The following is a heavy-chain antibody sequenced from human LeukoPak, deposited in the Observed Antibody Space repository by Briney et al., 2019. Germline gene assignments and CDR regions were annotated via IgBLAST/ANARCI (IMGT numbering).Heavy chain of an antibody. J-gene: IGHJ5*02. CDR2: IYYSGSA. CDR1: GGSISNHY. CDR3: ARRGSQGIPATMGWFDP. V-gene: IGHV4-59*08. D-gene: IGHD2-2*01. Sequence: EPSETLSLTCTASGGSISNHYWGWIRQPPGKGLEWIALIYYSGSAYYNPSLKSRVTISVDTSKNQFSLKLTSVTATDTAVYYCARRGSQGIPATMGWFDPWGQGTLVTVSS.